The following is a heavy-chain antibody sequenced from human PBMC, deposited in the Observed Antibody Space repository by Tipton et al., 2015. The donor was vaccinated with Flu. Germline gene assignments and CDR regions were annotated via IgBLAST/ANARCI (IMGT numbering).Heavy chain of an antibody. V-gene: IGHV4-39*01. CDR2: IYSSGRA. Sequence: TLSLTCTVSGGSISRSSSYWGWIRQPPGKGLEWIGSIYSSGRAYYNPSLQARVIMSVDTARNQFSLKLTSVTGADTAVYFCARTVPQQSLVFDDWGQGTPVTVSS. D-gene: IGHD4-17*01. CDR1: GGSISRSSSY. CDR3: ARTVPQQSLVFDD. J-gene: IGHJ4*02.